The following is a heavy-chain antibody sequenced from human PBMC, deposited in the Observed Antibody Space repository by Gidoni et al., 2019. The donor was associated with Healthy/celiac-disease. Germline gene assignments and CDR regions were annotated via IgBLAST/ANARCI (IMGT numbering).Heavy chain of an antibody. CDR2: IYYSWST. V-gene: IGHV4-31*03. Sequence: QVQLQESGPGLVKPSQTLSLTCTVSGGSISSGGYYWSWIRQHPGKGLEWIGYIYYSWSTYYNPSLKSRVTISVDTSKNQFSLKLSSVTAADTAVYYCARVSGITIFGVVIPDWFDPWGQGTLVTVSS. CDR1: GGSISSGGYY. D-gene: IGHD3-3*01. CDR3: ARVSGITIFGVVIPDWFDP. J-gene: IGHJ5*02.